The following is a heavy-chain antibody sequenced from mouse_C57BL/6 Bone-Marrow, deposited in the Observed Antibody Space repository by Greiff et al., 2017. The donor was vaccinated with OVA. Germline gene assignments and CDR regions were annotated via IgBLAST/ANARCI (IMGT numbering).Heavy chain of an antibody. CDR2: IDPNSGGT. J-gene: IGHJ4*01. V-gene: IGHV1-72*01. D-gene: IGHD2-10*01. CDR3: ARTYDGNPYYYAMDY. CDR1: GYTFTSYW. Sequence: QVQLKQSGAELVKPGASVKLSCKASGYTFTSYWMHWVKQRPGRGLEWIGRIDPNSGGTKYNEKFKSKATLTVDKPSSTAYMQLSSLTSEDSAVYYCARTYDGNPYYYAMDYWGQGTSVTVSS.